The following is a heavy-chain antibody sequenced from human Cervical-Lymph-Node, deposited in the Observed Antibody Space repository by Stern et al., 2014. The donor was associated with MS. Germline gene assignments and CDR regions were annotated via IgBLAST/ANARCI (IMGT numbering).Heavy chain of an antibody. V-gene: IGHV1-46*01. Sequence: VQLVESGAEVKKPGASVRVSCKASGYNFTTYYMHWVRQAPGQGLEWMRTINPRGASTSYAQKFQGRVTMTRDTSTSTVYMNLSSLRSEDTAVYYCAIIEGWNGMDVWGQGTTVTASS. D-gene: IGHD1-26*01. CDR2: INPRGAST. CDR3: AIIEGWNGMDV. J-gene: IGHJ6*02. CDR1: GYNFTTYY.